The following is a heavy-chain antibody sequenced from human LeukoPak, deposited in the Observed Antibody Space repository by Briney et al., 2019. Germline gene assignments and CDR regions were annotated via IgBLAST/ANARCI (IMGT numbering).Heavy chain of an antibody. D-gene: IGHD3-22*01. CDR1: GFTLSLAW. Sequence: GGSLRLSCATSGFTLSLAWMHWVRQAPGKGLEWVSRIKYDGSYTNYADSVKGRFTISRDNARNTLSLHMISLRAEDTAVYYCAKDGQALDYDSSGPLGCWGQGTLVTVSS. V-gene: IGHV3-74*01. J-gene: IGHJ4*02. CDR2: IKYDGSYT. CDR3: AKDGQALDYDSSGPLGC.